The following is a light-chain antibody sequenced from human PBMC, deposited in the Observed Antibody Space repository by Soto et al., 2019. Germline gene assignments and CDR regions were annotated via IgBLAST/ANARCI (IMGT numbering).Light chain of an antibody. CDR3: QPYDDLPLT. V-gene: IGKV1-33*01. J-gene: IGKJ4*01. CDR1: HGIRNY. Sequence: DIQMTQSPSSLSASVGDRVTITCRASHGIRNYLNWFQQKPGKAPEPLIYDASNLGTGVPSRFSGSGSGTLFTLPISGLQPEDIATYYCQPYDDLPLTFGGGTKVEIK. CDR2: DAS.